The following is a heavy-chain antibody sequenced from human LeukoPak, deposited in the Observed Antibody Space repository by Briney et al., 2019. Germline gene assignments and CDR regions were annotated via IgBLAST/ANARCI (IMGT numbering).Heavy chain of an antibody. J-gene: IGHJ6*02. CDR2: IHYSGST. CDR3: ARELGATVVNYGMDV. V-gene: IGHV4-59*01. Sequence: SETLSLTCTVSGGSISNYYWSWIRQPPGKGLEWIGYIHYSGSTKYNPSLKTPVTISVDTSKNQLSLKLTSMTAADTAVYYCARELGATVVNYGMDVWGQGTTVTVSS. CDR1: GGSISNYY. D-gene: IGHD4-23*01.